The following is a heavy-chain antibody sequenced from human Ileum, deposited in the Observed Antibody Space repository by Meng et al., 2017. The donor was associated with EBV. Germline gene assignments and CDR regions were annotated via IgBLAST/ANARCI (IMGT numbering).Heavy chain of an antibody. CDR3: ANRRPASGPLGDY. D-gene: IGHD2-2*01. CDR1: GASISRTNR. CDR2: IYHSGST. Sequence: QESGPGLLTPSATLSLNCGVSGASISRTNRWSWVRQPPGKVLELIGDIYHSGSTNYNPSLKSRVTISIDASKNQFSLKVTSVTAADTAMYYCANRRPASGPLGDYWGQGTLVTVSS. V-gene: IGHV4-4*02. J-gene: IGHJ4*02.